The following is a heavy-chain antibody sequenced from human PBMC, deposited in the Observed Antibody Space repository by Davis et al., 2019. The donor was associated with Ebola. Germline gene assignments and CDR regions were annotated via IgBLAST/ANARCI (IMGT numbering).Heavy chain of an antibody. D-gene: IGHD2-15*01. J-gene: IGHJ4*02. CDR3: ARDRYCSGGSCPLDY. CDR1: GFTFSSYG. Sequence: GGSLRLSCAASGFTFSSYGMHWVRQAPGKGLEWVAVIWYDGSNKYYAESVKGRFTISRDNSKNTLYLQMNSLRAEDTAVYYCARDRYCSGGSCPLDYWGQGTLVTVSS. V-gene: IGHV3-33*01. CDR2: IWYDGSNK.